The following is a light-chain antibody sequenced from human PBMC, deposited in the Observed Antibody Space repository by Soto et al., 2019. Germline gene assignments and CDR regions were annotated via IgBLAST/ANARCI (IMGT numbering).Light chain of an antibody. V-gene: IGKV3D-20*02. J-gene: IGKJ4*01. Sequence: EIVLTQSPGTLSLSPGERATLSCRASQSVSSSYLAWYQQKPGQAPRLLISGASSRATGIPDRFSGSGSGTDFTLTISSLEPEDFAVYYCQQRSNWPPTFGGGTTVDIK. CDR2: GAS. CDR1: QSVSSSY. CDR3: QQRSNWPPT.